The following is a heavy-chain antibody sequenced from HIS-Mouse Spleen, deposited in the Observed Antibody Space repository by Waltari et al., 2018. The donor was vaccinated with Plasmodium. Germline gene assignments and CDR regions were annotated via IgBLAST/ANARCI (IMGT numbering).Heavy chain of an antibody. J-gene: IGHJ1*01. D-gene: IGHD3-22*01. Sequence: QEQLQESGPGLVKLSHTLSITCTVSGGFIRRGGCNWSWIRYHPGNGLEWIGYIFYSVGTYYNPSLQSRVTISVDTSKNQFSLKLSSVTAADTAVYYCARAPKRRNYYDSSGYRPAEYFQHWGQGTLVTVSS. CDR2: IFYSVGT. CDR1: GGFIRRGGCN. V-gene: IGHV4-31*03. CDR3: ARAPKRRNYYDSSGYRPAEYFQH.